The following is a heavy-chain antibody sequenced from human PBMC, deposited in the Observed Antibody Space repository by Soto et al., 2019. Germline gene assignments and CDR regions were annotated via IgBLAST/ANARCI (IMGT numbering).Heavy chain of an antibody. Sequence: GGSLRLSCAASGFTFSSYSMNWVRQAPGKGLEWVSYISSSSSTIYYADSVKGRFTISRDNAKNTLYLQMNSLRAEDTAVYYCAKEGGITIFGVVPPYYFDHWGQGTLVTVSS. J-gene: IGHJ4*02. V-gene: IGHV3-48*01. CDR2: ISSSSSTI. CDR1: GFTFSSYS. CDR3: AKEGGITIFGVVPPYYFDH. D-gene: IGHD3-3*01.